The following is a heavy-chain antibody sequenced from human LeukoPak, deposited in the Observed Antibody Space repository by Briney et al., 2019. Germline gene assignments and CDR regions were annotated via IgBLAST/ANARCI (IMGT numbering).Heavy chain of an antibody. Sequence: SVKVSCKASGGTFSSYAISWVRQAPGQGLEWMGGIIPIFGTADYAQKFQGRVTITADESTSTAYMELSSLRSEDTAVYYCARDQKGLRRFDLWGRGTLVTVSS. J-gene: IGHJ2*01. CDR1: GGTFSSYA. CDR2: IIPIFGTA. V-gene: IGHV1-69*13. D-gene: IGHD4-17*01. CDR3: ARDQKGLRRFDL.